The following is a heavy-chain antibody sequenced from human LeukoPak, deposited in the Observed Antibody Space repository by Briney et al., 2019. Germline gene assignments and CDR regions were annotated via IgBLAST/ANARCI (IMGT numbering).Heavy chain of an antibody. D-gene: IGHD2-21*02. J-gene: IGHJ4*02. Sequence: GGSLRLSCAASGFTFSSYEMNWVRQAPGKGLEYVSAISSNGGSTYCANSVKGRLTISRDNSKNTLYLQMGSLRAEDMAVYYCARDLRLKELAYCGGDCLDYWGQGTLVTVSS. CDR2: ISSNGGST. V-gene: IGHV3-64*01. CDR1: GFTFSSYE. CDR3: ARDLRLKELAYCGGDCLDY.